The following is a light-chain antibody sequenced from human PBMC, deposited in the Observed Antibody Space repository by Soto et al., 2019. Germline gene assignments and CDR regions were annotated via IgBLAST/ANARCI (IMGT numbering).Light chain of an antibody. Sequence: EIVMTQAPAGLSFSPCQRSTLSCRASQSVSSSYLAWYQQKPGQAPRLLIYGASTRATGIPARFSGSASGTEFTLTISRLQSEDFAVYYCQQHNNWPTFGQGTKVDIK. CDR3: QQHNNWPT. J-gene: IGKJ1*01. V-gene: IGKV3-15*01. CDR2: GAS. CDR1: QSVSSSY.